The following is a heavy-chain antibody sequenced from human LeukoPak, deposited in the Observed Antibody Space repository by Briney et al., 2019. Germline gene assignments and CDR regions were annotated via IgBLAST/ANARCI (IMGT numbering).Heavy chain of an antibody. Sequence: GGSLRLSCAASGFPFSSYWMSWVRQAPGKGLEWVANIKQDGSENYFVDSVKGRFTISRDNAKNSLYLQMNSLRAEDTAVYYCARDPGSTGGRGFDYWGQGTLVTVSS. V-gene: IGHV3-7*01. J-gene: IGHJ4*02. CDR1: GFPFSSYW. CDR2: IKQDGSEN. D-gene: IGHD1-7*01. CDR3: ARDPGSTGGRGFDY.